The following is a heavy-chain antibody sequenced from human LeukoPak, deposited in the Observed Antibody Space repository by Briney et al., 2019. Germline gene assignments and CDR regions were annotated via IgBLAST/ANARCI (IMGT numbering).Heavy chain of an antibody. CDR2: FSGSGGST. V-gene: IGHV3-23*01. CDR3: AKRGGYYYVPDFDY. Sequence: PGGSPRLSCAASGFIFSNYAMSWVRQAPGKGLQWVSAFSGSGGSTYYADSVKGRFTISRDNSKNTLYLQMNSLRAEDTAVYYCAKRGGYYYVPDFDYWGQGTLVTVSS. D-gene: IGHD3-22*01. J-gene: IGHJ4*02. CDR1: GFIFSNYA.